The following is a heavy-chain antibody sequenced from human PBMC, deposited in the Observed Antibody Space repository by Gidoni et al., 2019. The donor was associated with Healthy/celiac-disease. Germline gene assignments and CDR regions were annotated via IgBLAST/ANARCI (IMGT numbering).Heavy chain of an antibody. CDR2: IYWNDDK. D-gene: IGHD4-17*01. CDR3: AHMTTVTRVDY. CDR1: GFSLSTSGVG. Sequence: QITLKESGPTLVKPTQTLTLTCTFSGFSLSTSGVGVGWIRQPPGKALEWLALIYWNDDKRYRPSLKSRLTITKDTSKNQVVLTMTNMDPVDTATYYCAHMTTVTRVDYWGQGTLVTVSS. V-gene: IGHV2-5*01. J-gene: IGHJ4*02.